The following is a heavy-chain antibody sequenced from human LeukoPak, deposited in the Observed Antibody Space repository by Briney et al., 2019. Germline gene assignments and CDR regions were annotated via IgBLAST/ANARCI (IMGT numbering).Heavy chain of an antibody. CDR3: ARDFGYCTSTRCYAFDI. V-gene: IGHV3-30-3*01. J-gene: IGHJ3*02. Sequence: PGGSLRLSCAASGFTFSSYAMHWVRQAPGKGLVWVSVISYGGSNKYYADSVKGRFTISRDSSKNTLYLQMNSLRAEDTAVYHCARDFGYCTSTRCYAFDIWGQGTMVTVSS. CDR2: ISYGGSNK. D-gene: IGHD2-2*01. CDR1: GFTFSSYA.